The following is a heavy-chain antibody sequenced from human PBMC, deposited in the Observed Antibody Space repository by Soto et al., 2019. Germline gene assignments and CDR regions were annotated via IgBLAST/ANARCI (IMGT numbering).Heavy chain of an antibody. J-gene: IGHJ6*02. CDR2: IIPIFGTA. V-gene: IGHV1-69*13. D-gene: IGHD6-13*01. CDR3: ASMSSSWYYYGMDV. CDR1: GGTFSSYA. Sequence: ASVKVSCKASGGTFSSYAISWVRQAPGQGLEWMGGIIPIFGTANYAQKFQGRVTITADESTSTAYMELSSLRSEDTAVYYCASMSSSWYYYGMDVWGQGTTVTVSS.